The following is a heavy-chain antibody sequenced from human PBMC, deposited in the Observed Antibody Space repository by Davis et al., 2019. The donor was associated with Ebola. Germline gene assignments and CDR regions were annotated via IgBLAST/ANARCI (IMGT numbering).Heavy chain of an antibody. Sequence: SVKVSCKASGYTFTSYYMHWVRQAPGQGLEWMGGIIPIVRKDYYAVKFQGRVTITADESTSTAYMELTSLRSDDTAVYYCARTPQWELSPYFDQWGQGALVTVSS. J-gene: IGHJ4*02. D-gene: IGHD1-26*01. CDR1: GYTFTSYY. CDR3: ARTPQWELSPYFDQ. V-gene: IGHV1-69*13. CDR2: IIPIVRKD.